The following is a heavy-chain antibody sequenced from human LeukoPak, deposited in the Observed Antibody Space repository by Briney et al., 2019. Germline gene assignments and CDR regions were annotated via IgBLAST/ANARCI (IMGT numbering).Heavy chain of an antibody. CDR2: ISGSGGST. CDR3: AKDDSSGYYYVDGPASF. J-gene: IGHJ4*02. CDR1: GFTFSSYA. D-gene: IGHD3-22*01. Sequence: GGSLRLSCAASGFTFSSYAMSWVRQAPGKGLEWVSAISGSGGSTYYADSVKGRFTISRDNSKNTLYLQMNSLRAEDTAVYYYAKDDSSGYYYVDGPASFWGQGTLVTVSS. V-gene: IGHV3-23*01.